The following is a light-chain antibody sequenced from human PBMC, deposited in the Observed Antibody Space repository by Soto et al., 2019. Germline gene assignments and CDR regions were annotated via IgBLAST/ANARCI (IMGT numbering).Light chain of an antibody. J-gene: IGLJ1*01. Sequence: QSVLTHPASVSGSPGQSITISCTGTSSDVGSYNLVSWYQQHPGKAPKLMIYEVSKWPSGVSNRFSGSKSGNTASLTISGLQAEDEADYYCCSYAGSTTFYVFGTGTKVNVL. CDR1: SSDVGSYNL. CDR2: EVS. CDR3: CSYAGSTTFYV. V-gene: IGLV2-23*02.